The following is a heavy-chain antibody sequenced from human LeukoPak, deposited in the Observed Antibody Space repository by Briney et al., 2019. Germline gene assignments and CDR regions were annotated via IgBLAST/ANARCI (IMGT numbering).Heavy chain of an antibody. D-gene: IGHD3-22*01. V-gene: IGHV3-30-3*01. CDR1: GFTFSSYA. CDR2: ISYDGSNK. CDR3: ARDHSGFPDY. J-gene: IGHJ4*02. Sequence: GGSLRLSCAASGFTFSSYAMHWVRQAPGKGLEWVAVISYDGSNKYYADSVKGRFTISRDNSKNTLYLQMNSLRAEDTAVYYCARDHSGFPDYWGQGTLVTVSS.